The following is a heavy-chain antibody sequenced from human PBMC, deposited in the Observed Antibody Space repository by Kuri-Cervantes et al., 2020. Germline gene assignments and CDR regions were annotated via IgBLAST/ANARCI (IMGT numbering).Heavy chain of an antibody. D-gene: IGHD2-15*01. J-gene: IGHJ4*02. Sequence: GESLKISCAASGFTFSSYGMHWVRQAPGKGLEWVAFIRYDGSNKYYADSVKGRFTISRDNSKNTLYLQMNSLRAEDTAVYYCAKDVLVVVAATGASTPDYWGQGTLVTVSS. CDR2: IRYDGSNK. CDR1: GFTFSSYG. CDR3: AKDVLVVVAATGASTPDY. V-gene: IGHV3-30*02.